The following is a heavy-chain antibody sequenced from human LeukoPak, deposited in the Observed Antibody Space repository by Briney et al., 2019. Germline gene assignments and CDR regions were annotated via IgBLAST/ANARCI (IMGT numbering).Heavy chain of an antibody. Sequence: GASVKVSCKASGGTFSSYAISWVRQAPGQGLEWMGRIIPILGIANYAQKFQGRVTITADKSTSTAYMELSSLRSEDTAVYYCARHDGSGYYLNYWGQGTLVTVSS. D-gene: IGHD3-22*01. CDR3: ARHDGSGYYLNY. V-gene: IGHV1-69*04. CDR1: GGTFSSYA. J-gene: IGHJ4*02. CDR2: IIPILGIA.